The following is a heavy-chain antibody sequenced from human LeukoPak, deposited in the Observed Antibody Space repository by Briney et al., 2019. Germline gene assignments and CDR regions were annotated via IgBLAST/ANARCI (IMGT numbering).Heavy chain of an antibody. CDR3: TSRSMDDYGDYLPDY. CDR2: IRSKANSYAT. V-gene: IGHV3-73*01. Sequence: GSLRLSCAASGFTFSGSAMHWVRQASGKGLEWVGRIRSKANSYATAYAASVKGRFTISRDDSKNTAYLQMNSLKTEDTAVYYCTSRSMDDYGDYLPDYWGQGTLVTVSS. J-gene: IGHJ4*02. CDR1: GFTFSGSA. D-gene: IGHD4-17*01.